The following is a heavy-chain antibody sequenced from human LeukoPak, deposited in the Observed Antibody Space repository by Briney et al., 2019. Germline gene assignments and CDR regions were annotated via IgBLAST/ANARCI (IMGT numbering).Heavy chain of an antibody. Sequence: SVKVSCKASGGTFSSYAISWVRQAPGQGLEWMGGIIPIFGTANYAQKFQGRVTITADESTSTAYMELSSLRSEDTAVYYCAWEMVRVSYGMDVWGKGTTVTVSS. D-gene: IGHD3-10*01. J-gene: IGHJ6*04. CDR1: GGTFSSYA. V-gene: IGHV1-69*13. CDR2: IIPIFGTA. CDR3: AWEMVRVSYGMDV.